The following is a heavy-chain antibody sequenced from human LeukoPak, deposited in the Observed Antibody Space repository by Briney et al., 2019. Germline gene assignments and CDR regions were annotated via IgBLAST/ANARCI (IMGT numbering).Heavy chain of an antibody. CDR3: AKAPVRGAVTGY. CDR2: IGSGSST. J-gene: IGHJ4*02. CDR1: GLTFGDYA. D-gene: IGHD2-21*02. V-gene: IGHV3-23*01. Sequence: GGSLKLSCTVSGLTFGDYAMSWVRQAPGKGLEWVSTIGSGSSTYYADSVKGRFTISRDNSKNTLYLQMNSLRAEDTAVYYCAKAPVRGAVTGYWGQGTLVTVSS.